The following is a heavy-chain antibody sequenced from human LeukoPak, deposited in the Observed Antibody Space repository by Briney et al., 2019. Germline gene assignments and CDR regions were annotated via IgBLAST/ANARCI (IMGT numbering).Heavy chain of an antibody. V-gene: IGHV3-9*01. CDR3: AGGDYYDSSGRFDY. CDR2: ISWNSGSI. D-gene: IGHD3-22*01. J-gene: IGHJ4*02. CDR1: GFTFDDYA. Sequence: GGSLRLSCAASGFTFDDYAMHWVRQAPGKGLEWVSGISWNSGSIGYADSVKGRFTISRDNAKNSLYLQMNSLRAEGTALYYCAGGDYYDSSGRFDYWGQGTLVTVSS.